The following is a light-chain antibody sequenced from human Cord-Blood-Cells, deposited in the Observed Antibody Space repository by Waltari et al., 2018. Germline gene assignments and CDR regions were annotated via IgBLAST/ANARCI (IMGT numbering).Light chain of an antibody. V-gene: IGLV1-47*01. J-gene: IGLJ3*02. Sequence: QSVLTQPPSASGTPGQRVTISCSGSSSNIGSNYVYWYQQLPGTAPKLLSYRNNQRPSGVPDRFSGCKSGTSASLAISGLRSEDEADYYCAAWDDSLSGRVFGGGTKLTVL. CDR2: RNN. CDR1: SSNIGSNY. CDR3: AAWDDSLSGRV.